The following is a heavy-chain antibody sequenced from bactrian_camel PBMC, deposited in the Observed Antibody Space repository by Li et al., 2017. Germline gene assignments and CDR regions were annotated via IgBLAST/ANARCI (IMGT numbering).Heavy chain of an antibody. J-gene: IGHJ4*01. V-gene: IGHV3S25*01. D-gene: IGHD5*01. CDR1: GSTVRTYC. CDR2: INRGSTAT. Sequence: LVESGGGSVQSGGSLNLSCSASGSTVRTYCMGWFRQAPGKEREWVARINRGSTATHYADSVKGRFTFSQDNPNKKVYLQMTSLKPEDTGMYYCAAELTSGVRYFGQGTQVTVS.